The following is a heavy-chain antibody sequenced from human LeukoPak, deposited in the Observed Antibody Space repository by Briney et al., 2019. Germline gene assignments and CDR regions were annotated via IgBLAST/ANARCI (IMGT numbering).Heavy chain of an antibody. Sequence: PGGSLSLSCAVSGFPFSVYEMNWVRQAPGKGLEWVSNIGSSGAIRHYADSVKGRFSISRDNAVNSLFLQMNSLRVEDTGIYYCALLAVASDFDYWGQGALVTVSS. J-gene: IGHJ4*02. CDR1: GFPFSVYE. CDR3: ALLAVASDFDY. V-gene: IGHV3-48*03. CDR2: IGSSGAIR. D-gene: IGHD6-19*01.